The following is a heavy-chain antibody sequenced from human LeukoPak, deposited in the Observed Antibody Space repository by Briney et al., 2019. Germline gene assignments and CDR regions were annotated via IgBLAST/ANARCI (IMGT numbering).Heavy chain of an antibody. CDR3: ARGYGFDY. D-gene: IGHD2-15*01. CDR1: GDNISDNITA. Sequence: SQTLSLTCAISGDNISDNITAWNWIRQSPSRGLEWLGRTYYRSKWYSDYAVSVKSRISINPDTSKNQFSLQLNSVTPEDTGVYYCARGYGFDYWGQGILVTVSS. CDR2: TYYRSKWYS. J-gene: IGHJ4*02. V-gene: IGHV6-1*01.